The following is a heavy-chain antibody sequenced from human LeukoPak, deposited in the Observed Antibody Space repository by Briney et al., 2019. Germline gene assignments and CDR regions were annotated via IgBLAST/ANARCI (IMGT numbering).Heavy chain of an antibody. CDR2: ISSDSTFI. Sequence: GGSLRLSCAAFEFTFSRYTMNWVRQAPGKGLELVSSISSDSTFIQYADSVKGRFTISRDNANNSLYLQMNRLRVEDTAVYYCARGPSGYHNTGGQGTLVTVSS. D-gene: IGHD5-12*01. CDR3: ARGPSGYHNT. CDR1: EFTFSRYT. V-gene: IGHV3-21*01. J-gene: IGHJ4*02.